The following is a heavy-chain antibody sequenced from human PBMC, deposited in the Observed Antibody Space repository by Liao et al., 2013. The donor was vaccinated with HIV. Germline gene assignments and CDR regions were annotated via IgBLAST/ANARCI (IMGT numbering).Heavy chain of an antibody. D-gene: IGHD6-13*01. J-gene: IGHJ4*02. Sequence: QVQLQESGPGLVKPSQTLSLTCIVSGGSVTSGSYYWSWIRQPAGKGLEWIGRIYTSGSTNYNPSLKSRVTISVDTSKNQFSLKLSSVTAADTAVYYCARQIATADAFDYWGQGTRGHRLL. CDR2: IYTSGST. CDR1: GGSVTSGSYY. V-gene: IGHV4-61*02. CDR3: ARQIATADAFDY.